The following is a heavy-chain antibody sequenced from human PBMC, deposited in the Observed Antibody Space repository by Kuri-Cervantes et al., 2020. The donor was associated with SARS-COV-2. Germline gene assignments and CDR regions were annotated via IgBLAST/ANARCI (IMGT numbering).Heavy chain of an antibody. CDR1: GFTFSSSW. V-gene: IGHV3-52*01. Sequence: GESLKISCAASGFTFSSSWMHWVCQAPEKGLEWVADIKCDGSEKYYVDSVKGRLTISRDNAKNSLYLQVNSLRAEDMTVYYCVKDGENFDFWSGYHEDYYMDVWGKGTTVTVSS. CDR3: VKDGENFDFWSGYHEDYYMDV. CDR2: IKCDGSEK. D-gene: IGHD3-3*01. J-gene: IGHJ6*03.